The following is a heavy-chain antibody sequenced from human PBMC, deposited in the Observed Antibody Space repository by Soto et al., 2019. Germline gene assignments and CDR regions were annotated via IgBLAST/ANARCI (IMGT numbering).Heavy chain of an antibody. CDR2: VYHSGSS. V-gene: IGHV4-4*02. CDR1: GGSINTNNW. J-gene: IGHJ4*02. Sequence: QVQLQESGPGLVNASGTLSLTCGVSGGSINTNNWWSWLRQPPGQGLEWIAEVYHSGSSNYNPSLKMRLSISVDTSKNQFSLRLTSVTAADSAVYYCARAKLCNTLSCPNSFDTWGQGTLVSVSS. D-gene: IGHD2-2*01. CDR3: ARAKLCNTLSCPNSFDT.